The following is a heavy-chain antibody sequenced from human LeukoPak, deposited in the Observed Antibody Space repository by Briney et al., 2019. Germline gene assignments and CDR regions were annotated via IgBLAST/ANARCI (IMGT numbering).Heavy chain of an antibody. J-gene: IGHJ4*02. CDR1: GFTFSNAW. V-gene: IGHV3-15*01. CDR2: IKSKTDGGTT. CDR3: TTDPIVGATSLDY. D-gene: IGHD1-26*01. Sequence: GGSLRLSCAASGFTFSNAWMSWVRQAPGKGLERVGRIKSKTDGGTTDYAAPVKGRFTISRDDSKNTLYLQMNSLKTEDTAVYYCTTDPIVGATSLDYWGQGTLVTVSS.